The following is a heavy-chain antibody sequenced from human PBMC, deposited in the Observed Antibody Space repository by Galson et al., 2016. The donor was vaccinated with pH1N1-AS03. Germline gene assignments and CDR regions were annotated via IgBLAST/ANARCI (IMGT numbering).Heavy chain of an antibody. CDR1: GYTFTNHA. J-gene: IGHJ4*02. Sequence: SVKVSCKASGYTFTNHAIHWVRRAPGQSLEWMGWISAGSGDTRYSQKLQGRVTITRETYASTAYMELSSLTSEDTAVYYCVREDHYGDFFYFDYWGQGTLVTVSS. D-gene: IGHD4-17*01. CDR3: VREDHYGDFFYFDY. V-gene: IGHV1-3*01. CDR2: ISAGSGDT.